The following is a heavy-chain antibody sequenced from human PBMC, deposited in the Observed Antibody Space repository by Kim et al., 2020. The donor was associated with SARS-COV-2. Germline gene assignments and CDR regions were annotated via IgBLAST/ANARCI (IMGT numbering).Heavy chain of an antibody. V-gene: IGHV3-23*01. CDR1: GFTFSSYA. CDR2: ISGSGGST. CDR3: AKVVVGATPKHYYFDY. Sequence: GGSLRLSCAASGFTFSSYAMSWVRQAPGKGLEWVSAISGSGGSTYYADSVKGRFTISRDNSKNTLYLQMNSLRAEDTAVYYCAKVVVGATPKHYYFDYWGQGTLVTVSS. D-gene: IGHD1-26*01. J-gene: IGHJ4*02.